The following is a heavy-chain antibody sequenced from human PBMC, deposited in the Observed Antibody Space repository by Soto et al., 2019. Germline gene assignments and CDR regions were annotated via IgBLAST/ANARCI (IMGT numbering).Heavy chain of an antibody. V-gene: IGHV3-23*01. CDR1: GFTFSSYA. Sequence: GGSLRLSCAASGFTFSSYAMSWVRQAPGKGLEWVSSISGSGGSTYYADSVKGRFIISRDNSKSTLYLQMNSLRAEDTAVYYCATGTFNFDTWGQGTLVTVSS. J-gene: IGHJ4*01. CDR3: ATGTFNFDT. CDR2: ISGSGGST.